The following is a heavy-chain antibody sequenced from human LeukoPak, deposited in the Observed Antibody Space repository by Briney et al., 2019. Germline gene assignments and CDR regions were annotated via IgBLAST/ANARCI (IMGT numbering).Heavy chain of an antibody. V-gene: IGHV3-23*01. CDR3: AKDTVAGDYGAPGY. Sequence: GGSLRLSCAASGFTFSSYAMSWVRQAPGKGLEWVSAISGSGGSTYYADSVEGRFTVSRDNSKNTLYLQMNSLRAEDTAVYYCAKDTVAGDYGAPGYWGQGTLVTVSS. CDR2: ISGSGGST. J-gene: IGHJ4*02. D-gene: IGHD4-17*01. CDR1: GFTFSSYA.